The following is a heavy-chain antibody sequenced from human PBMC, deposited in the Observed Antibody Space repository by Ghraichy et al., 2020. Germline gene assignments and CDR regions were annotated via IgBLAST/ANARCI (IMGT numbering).Heavy chain of an antibody. CDR1: GFTFSSYG. Sequence: GGSLRLSCAASGFTFSSYGMHWVRQAPGKGLEWVAVISYDGSNKYYADSVKGRFTISRDNSKNTLYLQMNSLRAEDTAVYYCAKDRVVAGKPSLDYWGQGTLVTVSS. J-gene: IGHJ4*02. CDR3: AKDRVVAGKPSLDY. D-gene: IGHD2-15*01. CDR2: ISYDGSNK. V-gene: IGHV3-30*18.